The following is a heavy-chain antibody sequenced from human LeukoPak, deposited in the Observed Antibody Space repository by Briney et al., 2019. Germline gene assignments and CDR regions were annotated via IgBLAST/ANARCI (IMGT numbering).Heavy chain of an antibody. J-gene: IGHJ4*02. V-gene: IGHV4-30-4*01. CDR2: IYYSGST. D-gene: IGHD3-3*01. CDR3: ARCLLPYDFYYFDY. CDR1: GGSISSGDYY. Sequence: SQTLSLTCTVSGGSISSGDYYWGWIRQPPGKGLDWIGYIYYSGSTYYNPSLKSRVTISVDTSKNQFSLKLSSVTAADTAVYYCARCLLPYDFYYFDYWGQGTLVTVPS.